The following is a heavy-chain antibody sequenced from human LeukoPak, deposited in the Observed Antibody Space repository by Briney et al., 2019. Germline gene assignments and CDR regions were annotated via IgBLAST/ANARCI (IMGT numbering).Heavy chain of an antibody. V-gene: IGHV3-53*04. D-gene: IGHD4-17*01. CDR3: ARSSYGDYVVSGYGMDV. CDR2: IYSGGST. CDR1: GFTVSSNY. J-gene: IGHJ6*02. Sequence: GGSLRLSCAASGFTVSSNYMSWVRQAPGKGLQWVSVIYSGGSTYYADSAKGRFTISRHNSKNTLYLQMNSLRAEDTAVYYCARSSYGDYVVSGYGMDVWGQGTTVTVSS.